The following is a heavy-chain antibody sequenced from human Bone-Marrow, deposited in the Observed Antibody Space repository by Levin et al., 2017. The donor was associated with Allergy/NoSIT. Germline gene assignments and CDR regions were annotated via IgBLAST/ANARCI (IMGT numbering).Heavy chain of an antibody. Sequence: LSLTCAASGFTFSSYPMHWVRQAPGKGLDWVAVIWYDGSNKHYADSVKGRFTISRDNSKNTLYLQMNSLRAEDTAVYYCAKREGIVATISHAFDIWGQGTMVTVSS. V-gene: IGHV3-33*06. CDR1: GFTFSSYP. CDR2: IWYDGSNK. CDR3: AKREGIVATISHAFDI. J-gene: IGHJ3*02. D-gene: IGHD5-12*01.